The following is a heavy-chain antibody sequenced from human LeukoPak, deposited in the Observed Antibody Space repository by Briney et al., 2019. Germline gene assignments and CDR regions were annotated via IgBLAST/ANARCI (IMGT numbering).Heavy chain of an antibody. CDR1: GGSISSSNYY. V-gene: IGHV4-39*01. CDR3: AKTLYCSSTSCYWGFDY. CDR2: IYYSGST. Sequence: SETLSLTCSVSGGSISSSNYYWGWIRQPPGKGLEWIGSIYYSGSTYYNPSLKSPVTISVDTSKNQFSLKLNSVTAADTAVYYCAKTLYCSSTSCYWGFDYWGQGTLVTVSS. D-gene: IGHD2-2*01. J-gene: IGHJ4*02.